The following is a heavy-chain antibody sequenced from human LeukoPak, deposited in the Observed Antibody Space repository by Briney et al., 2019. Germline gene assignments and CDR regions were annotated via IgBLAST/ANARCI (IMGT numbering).Heavy chain of an antibody. Sequence: GGSPRLSCAASGFTFSSYAMSWVRQAPGKGLEWVSAISVSGNTYHADSVKGRFTISRDSSKNTLYLQTNSLRAGDAAVYYCAKAPVTTCSGAYCYPFDYWSQGTLVTVSS. J-gene: IGHJ4*02. D-gene: IGHD2-15*01. CDR2: ISVSGNT. CDR1: GFTFSSYA. V-gene: IGHV3-23*01. CDR3: AKAPVTTCSGAYCYPFDY.